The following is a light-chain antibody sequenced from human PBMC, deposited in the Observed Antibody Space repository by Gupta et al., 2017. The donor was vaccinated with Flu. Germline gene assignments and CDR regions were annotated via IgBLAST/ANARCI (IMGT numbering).Light chain of an antibody. V-gene: IGKV2-30*01. Sequence: VVLTQTPLSLAVTFGQPASISCRSSHSLVYSDGNIYLHWFQQKPGQSPKRLIYGVSHRDSGVPDRFSGSGSGTDFTLEISRVEAEDVGVYYCKQGNRWPWAFGQGTKVEIK. J-gene: IGKJ1*01. CDR2: GVS. CDR3: KQGNRWPWA. CDR1: HSLVYSDGNIY.